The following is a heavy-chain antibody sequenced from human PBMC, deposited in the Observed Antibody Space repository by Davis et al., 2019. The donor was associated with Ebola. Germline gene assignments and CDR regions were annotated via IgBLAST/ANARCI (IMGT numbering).Heavy chain of an antibody. CDR3: AREIAFGGDYYFDF. J-gene: IGHJ4*02. D-gene: IGHD3-16*01. Sequence: SVKVSCKTSGGSFSNYAVVWVRQAPGQGLEWMGGIIPLFNTTNFSQRFQGRVTFTADESTATAYMDLSSLRSEDTAVYYCAREIAFGGDYYFDFWGQGTQVTVSS. V-gene: IGHV1-69*13. CDR1: GGSFSNYA. CDR2: IIPLFNTT.